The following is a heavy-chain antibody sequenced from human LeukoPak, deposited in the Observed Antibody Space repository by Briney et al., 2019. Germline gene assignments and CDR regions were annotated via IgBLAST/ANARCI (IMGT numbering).Heavy chain of an antibody. CDR3: AKLPLYSGCSKYFDY. CDR1: GFTFNSYA. Sequence: GASLRLSCAASGFTFNSYAMSWVRQAPGKGLEWVSAISGSGGGTYYADSVKGRFTISRDNSKNTLYLQMNSLRAEDTAVYYCAKLPLYSGCSKYFDYWGQGTLVTVSS. J-gene: IGHJ4*02. V-gene: IGHV3-23*01. D-gene: IGHD1-26*01. CDR2: ISGSGGGT.